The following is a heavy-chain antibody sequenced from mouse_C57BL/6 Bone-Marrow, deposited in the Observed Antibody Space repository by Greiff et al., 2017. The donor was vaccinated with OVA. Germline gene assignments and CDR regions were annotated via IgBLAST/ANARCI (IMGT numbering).Heavy chain of an antibody. CDR1: GYTFTSYG. D-gene: IGHD1-1*01. CDR3: ARGGTTVVATPHWYFDV. J-gene: IGHJ1*03. CDR2: IYPRSGNT. V-gene: IGHV1-81*01. Sequence: VKLQESGAELARPGASVKLSCKASGYTFTSYGISWVKQRTGQGLEWIGEIYPRSGNTYYNEKFKGKATLTADKSSSTAYMELRSLTSEDSAVYFCARGGTTVVATPHWYFDVWGTGTTVTVSS.